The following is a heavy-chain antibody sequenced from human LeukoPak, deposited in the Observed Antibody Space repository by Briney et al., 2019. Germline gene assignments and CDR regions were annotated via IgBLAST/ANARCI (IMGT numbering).Heavy chain of an antibody. CDR3: ARAHTSNYYDSSGSLKPDAFDI. CDR2: IIPIFGTA. CDR1: GGTFSSYA. Sequence: ASVKVSCKASGGTFSSYAISWVLQAPGQGLEWMGGIIPIFGTANYAQKFQGRVTITADESTSTAYMELSSLRSEDTAVYYCARAHTSNYYDSSGSLKPDAFDIWGQGTMVTVSS. D-gene: IGHD3-22*01. J-gene: IGHJ3*02. V-gene: IGHV1-69*13.